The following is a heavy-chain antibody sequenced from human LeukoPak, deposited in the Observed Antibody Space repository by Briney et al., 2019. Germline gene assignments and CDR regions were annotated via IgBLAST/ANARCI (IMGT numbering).Heavy chain of an antibody. CDR1: GYTFTGYY. V-gene: IGHV1-2*02. D-gene: IGHD3-10*01. CDR3: ARDRGKAMVRGVMDV. CDR2: INPNSGGT. J-gene: IGHJ6*04. Sequence: ASVKVSCKASGYTFTGYYVHWVRQAAGQGHEWMGWINPNSGGTNYAQKFQGRVTMTRDTSISTAYMELSRLRSDDTAVYYCARDRGKAMVRGVMDVWGKGTTVTISS.